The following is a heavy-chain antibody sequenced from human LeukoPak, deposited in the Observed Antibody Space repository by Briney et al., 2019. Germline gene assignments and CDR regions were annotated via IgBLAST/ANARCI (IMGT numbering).Heavy chain of an antibody. V-gene: IGHV4-34*01. D-gene: IGHD3-22*01. CDR2: INHSGST. Sequence: SETLSLTCAVYSGSFSGYYWSWIRQPPGKGLEWIGEINHSGSTNYNPSLKSRVTISVDTSKNQFSLKLSSVTAADTAVYYCARGIHPPYYYDSSGPPLGYWGQGTLVTVSS. J-gene: IGHJ4*02. CDR1: SGSFSGYY. CDR3: ARGIHPPYYYDSSGPPLGY.